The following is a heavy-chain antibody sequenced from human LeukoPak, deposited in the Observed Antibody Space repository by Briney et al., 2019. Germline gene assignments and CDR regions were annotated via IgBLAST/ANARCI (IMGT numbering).Heavy chain of an antibody. CDR2: ISRNSGSI. V-gene: IGHV3-9*01. J-gene: IGHJ4*02. Sequence: PLRPSCAPAGFTFDDYAMHWVRQAPGDRLGWVSGISRNSGSIGYADSVKGRFTISRDNAKNSLYLQMNSLRAEDTFLYYCAKSAVEYISSCYYFDYWGQGTLVTVSS. CDR3: AKSAVEYISSCYYFDY. D-gene: IGHD6-13*01. CDR1: GFTFDDYA.